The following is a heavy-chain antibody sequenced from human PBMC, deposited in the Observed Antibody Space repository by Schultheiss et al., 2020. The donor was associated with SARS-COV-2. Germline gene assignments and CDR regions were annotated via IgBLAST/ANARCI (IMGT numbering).Heavy chain of an antibody. CDR2: IYHSGST. J-gene: IGHJ5*02. CDR1: GGSFSGYY. CDR3: AREKIAVRNWFDP. Sequence: SQTLSLTCAVYGGSFSGYYWSWIRQPPGKGLEWIGEIYHSGSTNYNPSLKSRVTISVDTSKNQFSLKLSSVTAADTAVYYCAREKIAVRNWFDPWGQGTLVTVSS. V-gene: IGHV4-34*01. D-gene: IGHD6-19*01.